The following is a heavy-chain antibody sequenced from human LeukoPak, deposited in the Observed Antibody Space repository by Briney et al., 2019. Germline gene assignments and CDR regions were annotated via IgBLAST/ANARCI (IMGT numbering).Heavy chain of an antibody. Sequence: GGSLRLSCAASGFTFETYGMHWVRQAPGKGLEWVAFIQNDEIDKFYADSVRGRFTVSRDNSKNTLHLQMDSLRPEDTAVYYCAKERKLLPFDCWGQGTLVTVSS. CDR2: IQNDEIDK. CDR1: GFTFETYG. J-gene: IGHJ4*02. D-gene: IGHD4-23*01. V-gene: IGHV3-30*02. CDR3: AKERKLLPFDC.